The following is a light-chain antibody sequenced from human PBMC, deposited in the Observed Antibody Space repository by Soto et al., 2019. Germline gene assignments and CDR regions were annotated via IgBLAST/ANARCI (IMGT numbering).Light chain of an antibody. Sequence: EILLTQSPATLSLSAGERATLSCRAGQTISNYLAWYQQKPGQAPRLLIYDASNRATDIPARFSGSGSGTDFTLTNSSLEPDDFAVYYCQHGGAFGPGTKVEIK. J-gene: IGKJ3*01. CDR1: QTISNY. CDR2: DAS. CDR3: QHGGA. V-gene: IGKV3-11*01.